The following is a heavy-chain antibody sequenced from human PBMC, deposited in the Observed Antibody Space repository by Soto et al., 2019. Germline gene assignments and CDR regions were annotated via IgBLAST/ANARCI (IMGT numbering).Heavy chain of an antibody. J-gene: IGHJ4*02. CDR3: ARASFKTFGLAPPTHY. D-gene: IGHD3-3*01. V-gene: IGHV6-1*01. CDR1: GGSVSSNSAA. CDR2: TFYRSKWYN. Sequence: SETLSLTCAISGGSVSSNSAAWNWIRLSPSRGLEWLGRTFYRSKWYNDYAVSVKSRITINPDTSKSQISLQLNSVTPEDTAVYFCARASFKTFGLAPPTHYRGQGAMATLYS.